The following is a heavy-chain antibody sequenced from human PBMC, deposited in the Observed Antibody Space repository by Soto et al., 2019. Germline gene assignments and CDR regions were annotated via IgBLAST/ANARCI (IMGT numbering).Heavy chain of an antibody. CDR2: IDWDDDK. CDR3: ARILRVFSSSSGWYEYYYYGMDV. CDR1: GFSLSTSGMC. D-gene: IGHD6-19*01. J-gene: IGHJ6*02. Sequence: SGPTLVNPTQTLTLTCTFSGFSLSTSGMCVSWIRQPPGKALEWLALIDWDDDKYYSTSLKTRLTISKDTSKNQVVLTMTNMDPVDTATYYCARILRVFSSSSGWYEYYYYGMDVWGQGTTVTVSS. V-gene: IGHV2-70*01.